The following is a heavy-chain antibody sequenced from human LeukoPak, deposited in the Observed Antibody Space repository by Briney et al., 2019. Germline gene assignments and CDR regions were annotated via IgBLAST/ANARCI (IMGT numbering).Heavy chain of an antibody. CDR1: GYTFTSYY. V-gene: IGHV1-46*01. CDR3: ARDSNAEDYGGNNAYTNYFDY. Sequence: GASVKVSCKASGYTFTSYYMHWVRQTPGQGLEWMGIINPSGGSTSYAQKFQGRVTMTRDMSTSTVYMELSSLRSEDTAVYYCARDSNAEDYGGNNAYTNYFDYWGQGTLVNVSS. CDR2: INPSGGST. J-gene: IGHJ4*02. D-gene: IGHD4-23*01.